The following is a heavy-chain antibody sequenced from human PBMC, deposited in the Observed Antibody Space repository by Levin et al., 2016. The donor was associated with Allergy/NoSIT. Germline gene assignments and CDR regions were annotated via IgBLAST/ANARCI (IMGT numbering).Heavy chain of an antibody. V-gene: IGHV3-64D*06. CDR3: VKGNQLLLGEDISYYYMDV. J-gene: IGHJ6*03. D-gene: IGHD2-15*01. CDR2: ISTNGGST. Sequence: GESLKISCSASAFTFSSFVMHWVRQAPGKGLEYVSAISTNGGSTYYADSVRGRFTISRDHSKKTLYLHMSSLRAEDTAVYYCVKGNQLLLGEDISYYYMDVWGKGTTVTVSS. CDR1: AFTFSSFV.